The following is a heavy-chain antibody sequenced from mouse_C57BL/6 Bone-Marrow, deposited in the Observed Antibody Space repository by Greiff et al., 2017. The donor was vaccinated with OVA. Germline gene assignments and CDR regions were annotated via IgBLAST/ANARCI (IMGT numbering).Heavy chain of an antibody. CDR1: GYTFTGYW. CDR3: ARKAYYYGSRRYYFDY. CDR2: ILPGSGST. Sequence: QIQLQQSGAELMKPGASVKLSCKATGYTFTGYWIEWVKQRPGHGLEWIGEILPGSGSTNYNEKFKGKATFTADTSSNTAYMQLSSLTTEDSAIYYCARKAYYYGSRRYYFDYWGQGTTLTVSS. V-gene: IGHV1-9*01. D-gene: IGHD1-1*01. J-gene: IGHJ2*01.